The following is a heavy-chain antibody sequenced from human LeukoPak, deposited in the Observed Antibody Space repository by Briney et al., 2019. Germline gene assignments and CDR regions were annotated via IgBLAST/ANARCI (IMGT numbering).Heavy chain of an antibody. CDR2: IIGSGGIT. CDR3: AKDDALIRFND. V-gene: IGHV3-23*01. Sequence: GGSLRLSCGASGFTFSSHTMNWVRQAPGKGLEWISGIIGSGGITYYADSVKGRFTISRDNSKNTLYLQIYSLRAGDTAVYYCAKDDALIRFNDWGQGTLVTVSS. D-gene: IGHD3-3*01. CDR1: GFTFSSHT. J-gene: IGHJ4*02.